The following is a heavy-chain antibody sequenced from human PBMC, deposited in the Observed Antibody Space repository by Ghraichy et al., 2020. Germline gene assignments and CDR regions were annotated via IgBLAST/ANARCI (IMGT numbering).Heavy chain of an antibody. CDR2: VYSSGTT. CDR3: ARAGYHYDSTGYYYALDY. D-gene: IGHD3-22*01. Sequence: SQTPSLTCNVSGGSITSYYWSWIRQPAGKGLQWIGRVYSSGTTNYNPSLKDRVTMSVDTSKNQFSLKLNSVSAADTAVYYCARAGYHYDSTGYYYALDYWGQGILVTVAS. CDR1: GGSITSYY. V-gene: IGHV4-4*07. J-gene: IGHJ4*02.